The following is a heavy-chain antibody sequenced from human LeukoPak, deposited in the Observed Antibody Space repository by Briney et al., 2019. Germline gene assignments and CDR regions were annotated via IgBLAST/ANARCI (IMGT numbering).Heavy chain of an antibody. D-gene: IGHD3-10*01. V-gene: IGHV4-34*01. CDR1: GGSFSGYY. J-gene: IGHJ5*02. Sequence: SETLSLTCAVYGGSFSGYYWSWIRQPPGKGLEWIGEINHSGSTNYNPSLKSRVTISVDTSKNQFSLKLSSVTAADTAVYYCARRGDEVWFDPWGQGTLVTVSS. CDR2: INHSGST. CDR3: ARRGDEVWFDP.